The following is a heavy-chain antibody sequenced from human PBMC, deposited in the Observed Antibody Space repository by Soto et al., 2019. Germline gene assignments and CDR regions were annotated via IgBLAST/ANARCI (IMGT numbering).Heavy chain of an antibody. D-gene: IGHD3-22*01. CDR3: ARDHDSGGYSFDY. CDR1: GFAFRSYA. J-gene: IGHJ4*02. V-gene: IGHV3-30-3*01. CDR2: ISYDGSNS. Sequence: PGGSLRLSCAASGFAFRSYAMHWVRQAPGKGLEWVAVISYDGSNSYDTDSVKGRFTISRDSSKNTLYLQMDSLRVEDTAVYYCARDHDSGGYSFDYWGQGTLVTVSS.